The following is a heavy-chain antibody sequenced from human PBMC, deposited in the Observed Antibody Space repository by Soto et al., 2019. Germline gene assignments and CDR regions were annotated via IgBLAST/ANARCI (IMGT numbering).Heavy chain of an antibody. D-gene: IGHD3-10*01. V-gene: IGHV4-4*02. CDR2: IFHNGNT. CDR1: SGSITSSNW. Sequence: QVQLQESGPGLVKPSGTLSLTCAVSSGSITSSNWWSWVRQPPGKGLECIGEIFHNGNTYYNPSLKSRVTMSVDTSKIQFSLNLGSVTAADTAVYYCARRIWGMDVWGQGTTVTVSS. CDR3: ARRIWGMDV. J-gene: IGHJ6*02.